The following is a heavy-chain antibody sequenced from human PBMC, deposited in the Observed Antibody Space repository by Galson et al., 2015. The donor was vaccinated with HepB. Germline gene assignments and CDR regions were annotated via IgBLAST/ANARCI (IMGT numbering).Heavy chain of an antibody. CDR2: MNRGGGSS. D-gene: IGHD5-12*01. CDR3: VRDYSGKWTFDY. V-gene: IGHV1-46*03. Sequence: SVKVSCKASGYTFTSDDMNWVRQAPGQVLEWMGIMNRGGGSSRYAQKFQGRITMTRDKSTSTDYMELSGLTSEDTAVYYCVRDYSGKWTFDYWGQGTLVTVSS. CDR1: GYTFTSDD. J-gene: IGHJ4*02.